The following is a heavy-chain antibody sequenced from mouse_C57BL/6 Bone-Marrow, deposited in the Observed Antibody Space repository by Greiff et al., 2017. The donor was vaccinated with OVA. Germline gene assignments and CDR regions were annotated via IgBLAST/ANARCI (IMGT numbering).Heavy chain of an antibody. CDR3: AREGGNYEDYYAMDY. V-gene: IGHV1-82*01. CDR1: GYAFSSSW. J-gene: IGHJ4*01. Sequence: QVHVKQSGPELVKPGASVKISCKASGYAFSSSWMNWVKQRPGKGLEWIGRIYPGDGDTNYNGKFKGKATLTADKSSSTAYMQLSSLTSEDSAVYFCAREGGNYEDYYAMDYWGQGTSVTVSS. CDR2: IYPGDGDT. D-gene: IGHD2-1*01.